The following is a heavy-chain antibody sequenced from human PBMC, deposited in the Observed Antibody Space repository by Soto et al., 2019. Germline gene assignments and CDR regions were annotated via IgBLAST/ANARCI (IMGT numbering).Heavy chain of an antibody. D-gene: IGHD6-13*01. CDR2: IYYSGST. V-gene: IGHV4-61*01. CDR3: ASSIAADGKCFDC. J-gene: IGHJ4*02. Sequence: WETLSLTCTVSGVSVSSGSYYCSWIRQPPWKGLEWIGYIYYSGSTNYNPSLKSRVTISVDTSKNQFSLKLSSVTAADTAVYYCASSIAADGKCFDCWGQGTLVIVSS. CDR1: GVSVSSGSYY.